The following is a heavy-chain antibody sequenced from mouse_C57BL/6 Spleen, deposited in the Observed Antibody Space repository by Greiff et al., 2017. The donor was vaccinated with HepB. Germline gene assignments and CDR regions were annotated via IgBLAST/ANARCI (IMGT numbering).Heavy chain of an antibody. J-gene: IGHJ2*01. CDR3: ATKAGTDY. Sequence: VHVKQSGAELVRPGASVKLSCTASGFNIKDDYMHWVKQRPEQGLEWIGWIDPENGDTEYASKFQGKATIAADTSSNTAYLQLSRLTSEDTAVYYCATKAGTDYWGQGTTLTVSS. CDR1: GFNIKDDY. D-gene: IGHD4-1*01. V-gene: IGHV14-4*01. CDR2: IDPENGDT.